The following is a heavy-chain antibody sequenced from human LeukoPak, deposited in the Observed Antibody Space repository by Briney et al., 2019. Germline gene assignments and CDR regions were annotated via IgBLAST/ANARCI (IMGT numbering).Heavy chain of an antibody. V-gene: IGHV1-2*06. J-gene: IGHJ3*02. CDR2: INPNSGGT. D-gene: IGHD3-16*01. Sequence: ASVKVSCKASGYTFTGYYMHWVRQAPGQGLEWMGRINPNSGGTNYAQKFQGRVTMTRDTSNTTAYLELSRLRTDDTAVYYCAREKGGEVHDDAFDIWGQGTMVTVSS. CDR3: AREKGGEVHDDAFDI. CDR1: GYTFTGYY.